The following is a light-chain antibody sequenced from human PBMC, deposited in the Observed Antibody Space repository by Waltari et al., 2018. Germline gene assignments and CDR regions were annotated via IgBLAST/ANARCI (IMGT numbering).Light chain of an antibody. Sequence: EIVLTQSPAPLPLSPGLRAALSCRASQDVNDYLAWYQQKPGQPPRLLIYDASKRATGIPARFSGSGSGTDFTLTISTLEPEDFGVYYCQQRYAFGGGTKVEI. V-gene: IGKV3-11*01. CDR3: QQRYA. CDR1: QDVNDY. J-gene: IGKJ4*01. CDR2: DAS.